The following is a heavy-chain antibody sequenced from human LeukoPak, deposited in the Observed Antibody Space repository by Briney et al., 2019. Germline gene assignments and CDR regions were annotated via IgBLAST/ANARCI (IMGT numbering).Heavy chain of an antibody. D-gene: IGHD3-10*01. Sequence: ASVKVSCKASGSTFTSYTMRWVRQAPGQRLEWMGWINAGNGNTKYSQRFQGRVTITRDTSASTAYMELSSLRSEDTAVYYCARARGTMVRGVIIPNWFDPWGQGTLVTVSS. J-gene: IGHJ5*02. CDR2: INAGNGNT. V-gene: IGHV1-3*01. CDR1: GSTFTSYT. CDR3: ARARGTMVRGVIIPNWFDP.